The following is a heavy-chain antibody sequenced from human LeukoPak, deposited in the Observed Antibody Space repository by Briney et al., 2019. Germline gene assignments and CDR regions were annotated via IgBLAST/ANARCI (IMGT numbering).Heavy chain of an antibody. J-gene: IGHJ4*02. V-gene: IGHV4-34*01. Sequence: PSETLSLTCAVYGGSFRGYYWSWIRQPPGKGLEWIGEINHSGSTNYNPSLKSRVTISVDTSKNQFSLKLSSVTAADTAVYYCARYRYRGYGLDYWGQGTLVTVSS. CDR1: GGSFRGYY. CDR2: INHSGST. D-gene: IGHD5-12*01. CDR3: ARYRYRGYGLDY.